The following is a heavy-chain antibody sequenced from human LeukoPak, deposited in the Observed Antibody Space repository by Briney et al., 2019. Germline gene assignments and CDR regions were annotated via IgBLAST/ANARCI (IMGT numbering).Heavy chain of an antibody. V-gene: IGHV4-30-4*01. D-gene: IGHD6-13*01. CDR2: IYYSGST. J-gene: IGHJ4*02. CDR3: ARGIAAAGDWRYYFDY. Sequence: PSETLPLTCTVSGGSISSGDYYWSWIRQPPGKGLEWIGYIYYSGSTYYNPSLKSRVTISVDTAKNQFSLKLSSVTAADTAVYYCARGIAAAGDWRYYFDYWGQGTLVTVSS. CDR1: GGSISSGDYY.